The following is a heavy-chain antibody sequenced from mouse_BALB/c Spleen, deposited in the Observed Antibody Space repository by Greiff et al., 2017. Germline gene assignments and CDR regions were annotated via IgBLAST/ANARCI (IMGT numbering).Heavy chain of an antibody. V-gene: IGHV3-6*02. Sequence: EVHLVESGPGLVKPSQSLSLTCSVTGYSITSGYYWNWIRQFPGNKLEWMGYISYDGSNNYNPSLKNRISITRDTSKNQFFLKLNSVTTEDTATYYCARGGWLRRDYWGQGTTLTVSS. CDR2: ISYDGSN. CDR3: ARGGWLRRDY. CDR1: GYSITSGYY. J-gene: IGHJ2*01. D-gene: IGHD2-2*01.